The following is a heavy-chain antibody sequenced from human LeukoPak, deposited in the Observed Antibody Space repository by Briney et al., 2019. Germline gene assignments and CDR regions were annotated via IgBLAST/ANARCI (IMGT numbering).Heavy chain of an antibody. J-gene: IGHJ4*02. D-gene: IGHD6-19*01. V-gene: IGHV5-51*01. Sequence: GESPKISCQGSGYTFTAYWIAWVRQMPGKDLEWMGIISPGDSDTRYSPSFQGQVTISADKSISTAYLQWSSLKASDTAIYYCARPSSSSGWTFDYWGQGTLVTVSS. CDR1: GYTFTAYW. CDR2: ISPGDSDT. CDR3: ARPSSSSGWTFDY.